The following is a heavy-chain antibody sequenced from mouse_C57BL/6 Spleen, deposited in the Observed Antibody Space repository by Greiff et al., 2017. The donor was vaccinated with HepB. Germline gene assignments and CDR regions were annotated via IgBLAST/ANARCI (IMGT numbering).Heavy chain of an antibody. CDR2: IYPGSGST. CDR3: ATNSNPFDY. CDR1: GYTFTSYW. Sequence: QVQLQQPGAELVKPGASVKMSCKASGYTFTSYWITWVKQRPGQGLEWIGDIYPGSGSTNYNEKFKSKATLTVDKSSSTAYMQLSSLTSEDSAVYYCATNSNPFDYWGQGTTLTVSS. J-gene: IGHJ2*01. D-gene: IGHD2-5*01. V-gene: IGHV1-55*01.